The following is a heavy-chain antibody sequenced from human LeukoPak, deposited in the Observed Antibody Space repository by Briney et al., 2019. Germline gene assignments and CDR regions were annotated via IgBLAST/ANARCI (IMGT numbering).Heavy chain of an antibody. CDR2: INHSGST. D-gene: IGHD6-6*01. CDR1: GGSFSGYY. Sequence: TSETLSLTCAVYGGSFSGYYWSWIRQPPGEGLEWIGEINHSGSTNYNPSLKSRVTISVDTSKNQFSLKLSSVTAADTAVYYCARGRRVAARPVFDYWGQGTLVTVSS. V-gene: IGHV4-34*01. CDR3: ARGRRVAARPVFDY. J-gene: IGHJ4*02.